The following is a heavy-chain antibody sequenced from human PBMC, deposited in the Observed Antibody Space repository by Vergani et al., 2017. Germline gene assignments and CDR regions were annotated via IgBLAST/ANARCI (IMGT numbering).Heavy chain of an antibody. Sequence: QVQLPESGPGLVKPSETLSLTCTVSGGSLSSYYWSWIRQPPGKGLEWIGYIYTSGSTNYNPSLKGRVTISVDTSKNQFSLKLSSVTAADTAVYYCARHHSSSWPSFDYWGQGTLVTVSS. CDR3: ARHHSSSWPSFDY. CDR1: GGSLSSYY. CDR2: IYTSGST. V-gene: IGHV4-4*09. J-gene: IGHJ4*02. D-gene: IGHD6-13*01.